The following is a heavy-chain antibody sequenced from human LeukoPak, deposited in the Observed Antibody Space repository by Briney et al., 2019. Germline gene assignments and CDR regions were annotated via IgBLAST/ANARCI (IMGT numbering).Heavy chain of an antibody. CDR2: VSVEGNGR. J-gene: IGHJ4*02. D-gene: IGHD5-12*01. CDR3: ATVTKVDIDY. V-gene: IGHV3-30*04. CDR1: GFTFSSYT. Sequence: QSGGSLKLSCAASGFTFSSYTMYWFRQAPGKGLEWVASVSVEGNGRYFPGSVEGRFTISRDNSKNSVFLQMNNVRPGDTAIYFCATVTKVDIDYWGQGTVVTVSS.